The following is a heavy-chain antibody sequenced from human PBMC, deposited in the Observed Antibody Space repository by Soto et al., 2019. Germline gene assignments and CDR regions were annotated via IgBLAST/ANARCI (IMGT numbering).Heavy chain of an antibody. Sequence: QVQLVESGGGVVQPGRSRRLSCAASVCTFSSYGMHWVRQAPCKVMEWVAVISYDGSKKYYADSVKGRFTISRDNSKNTRYLQMNSLRAEDTAVYYCAKDPYSSIKRNGWVDPWCQGTLVTVSA. D-gene: IGHD6-13*01. CDR2: ISYDGSKK. V-gene: IGHV3-30*18. CDR3: AKDPYSSIKRNGWVDP. CDR1: VCTFSSYG. J-gene: IGHJ5*02.